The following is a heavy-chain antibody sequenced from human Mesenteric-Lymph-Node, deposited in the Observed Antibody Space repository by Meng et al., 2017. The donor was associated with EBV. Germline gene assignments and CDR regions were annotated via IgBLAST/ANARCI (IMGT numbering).Heavy chain of an antibody. D-gene: IGHD4-17*01. CDR1: GSTCSAYY. CDR2: INPNRGDT. V-gene: IGHV1-2*06. CDR3: ARGPMTTVTMDDY. Sequence: HLLQSWAEVKKPVHAVKVPCKASGSTCSAYYIHWVRQAPGQRLEWMGRINPNRGDTNYAQRFQGRVTMTRDTSISTAYMELSSLRSDDTAVYFCARGPMTTVTMDDYWGQGTLVTVSS. J-gene: IGHJ4*02.